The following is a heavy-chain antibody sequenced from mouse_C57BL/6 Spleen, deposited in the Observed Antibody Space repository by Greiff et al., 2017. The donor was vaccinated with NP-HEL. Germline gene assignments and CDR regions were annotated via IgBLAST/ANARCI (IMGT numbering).Heavy chain of an antibody. D-gene: IGHD2-2*01. CDR3: ARAGGYDPDFDY. CDR2: INYDGSST. J-gene: IGHJ2*01. CDR1: GFTFSDYY. V-gene: IGHV5-16*01. Sequence: EVKLMESEGGLVQPGSSMKLSCTASGFTFSDYYMAWVRQVPEKGLEWVANINYDGSSTYYLDSLKSRFIISRDNAKNILYLQMSSLKSEDTATYYCARAGGYDPDFDYWGQGTTLTVSS.